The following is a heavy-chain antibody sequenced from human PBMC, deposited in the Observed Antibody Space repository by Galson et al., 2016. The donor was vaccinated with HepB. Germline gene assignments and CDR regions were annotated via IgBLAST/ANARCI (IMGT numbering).Heavy chain of an antibody. CDR2: IYYSGYT. D-gene: IGHD2-2*03. V-gene: IGHV4-39*01. CDR3: ASGYCSGTSCPTIYYYYYAMDV. Sequence: SETLSLTCTVSGGSISSSTYYWGWIRQPPGKGLEWIGSIYYSGYTYYNPSLKSRVTISVDASKTQFSLKLSSVTAADTAVYYCASGYCSGTSCPTIYYYYYAMDVWGQGTAVTVSS. CDR1: GGSISSSTYY. J-gene: IGHJ6*02.